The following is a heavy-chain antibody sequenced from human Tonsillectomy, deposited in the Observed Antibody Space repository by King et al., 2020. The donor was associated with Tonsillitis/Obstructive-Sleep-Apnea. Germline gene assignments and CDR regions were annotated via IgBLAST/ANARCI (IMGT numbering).Heavy chain of an antibody. CDR3: ARGDLLTGYYASTDFDY. CDR2: INHSGST. V-gene: IGHV4-34*01. J-gene: IGHJ4*02. Sequence: VQLQQWGAGLLKPSETLSLTCAVYGGSSSAYYWSWIRQPPGKGLEWIGEINHSGSTKYNPSLKSRVIISLDTSKNQFSLKLSSVTAADTAVYYCARGDLLTGYYASTDFDYWGQGTLVTVSS. CDR1: GGSSSAYY. D-gene: IGHD3-9*01.